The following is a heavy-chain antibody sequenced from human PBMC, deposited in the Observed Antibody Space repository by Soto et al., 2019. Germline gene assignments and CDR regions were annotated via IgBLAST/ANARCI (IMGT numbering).Heavy chain of an antibody. J-gene: IGHJ4*02. CDR2: ISSSGSTK. Sequence: EVQLVESGGGLVQPGGSLRLSCAASGFTLISNELNWVLQAPGKGLEWISYISSSGSTKYYADSVKGRFTISRDNAKNSLFLQMNSLTVEDRAVYYCARGYTGGWSRGGYFDYWGQGALVTVSS. CDR1: GFTLISNE. CDR3: ARGYTGGWSRGGYFDY. V-gene: IGHV3-48*03. D-gene: IGHD6-19*01.